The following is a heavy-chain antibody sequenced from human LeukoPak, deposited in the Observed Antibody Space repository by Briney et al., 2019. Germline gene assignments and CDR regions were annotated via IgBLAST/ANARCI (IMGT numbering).Heavy chain of an antibody. Sequence: GGSLRLSCAASGFTFDDYAMHWVRQGPGKGLEWVSGISWNSGNIGYADSVKGRFTISRDNAKNSLYLQMNSLRAEDTALYYCAKDLSALLPGAHNYMDVWGKGATVTISS. J-gene: IGHJ6*03. CDR3: AKDLSALLPGAHNYMDV. D-gene: IGHD3-3*02. CDR1: GFTFDDYA. V-gene: IGHV3-9*01. CDR2: ISWNSGNI.